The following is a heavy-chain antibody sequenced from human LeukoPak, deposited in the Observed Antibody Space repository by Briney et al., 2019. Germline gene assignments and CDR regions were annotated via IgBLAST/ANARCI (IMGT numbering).Heavy chain of an antibody. D-gene: IGHD1-26*01. V-gene: IGHV4-61*02. J-gene: IGHJ6*03. CDR3: ARDAPKWELDYYYYYMDV. Sequence: SETLSLTCTVSGGSISSSGYYWSWIRQPAGKGLEWIGRIYTSGSTNYNPSLKSRVTMSVDTSKNQFSLKLSSVTAADTAVYYCARDAPKWELDYYYYYMDVWGKGTTVTISS. CDR2: IYTSGST. CDR1: GGSISSSGYY.